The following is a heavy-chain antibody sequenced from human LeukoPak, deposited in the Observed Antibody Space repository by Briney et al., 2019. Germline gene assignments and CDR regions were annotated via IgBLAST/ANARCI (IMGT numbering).Heavy chain of an antibody. CDR1: GFTFTMYA. J-gene: IGHJ4*02. V-gene: IGHV3-21*01. Sequence: GGSLRLSCAASGFTFTMYAMTWVRQAPGKGLEWVSSISSSSYIYYADSVKGRFTISRDNAKNSLYLQMNSLRAEDTAVYYCARAQYYYDSSGYGGSYYFDYWGQGTLVTVSS. D-gene: IGHD3-22*01. CDR2: ISSSSYI. CDR3: ARAQYYYDSSGYGGSYYFDY.